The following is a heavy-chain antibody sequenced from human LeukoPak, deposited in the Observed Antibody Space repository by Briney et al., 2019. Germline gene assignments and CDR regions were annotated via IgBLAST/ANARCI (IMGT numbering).Heavy chain of an antibody. V-gene: IGHV1-46*01. Sequence: ALVKVSCKASGYTFTSYYMHWVRQAPGQGLEWMGIINPSGGSTSYAQKFQGRVTMTRDTSTSTVYMELSSLRSEDTAVYYCARVRGSWYRGDAFDIWGQGTMVTVSS. CDR3: ARVRGSWYRGDAFDI. D-gene: IGHD6-13*01. J-gene: IGHJ3*02. CDR2: INPSGGST. CDR1: GYTFTSYY.